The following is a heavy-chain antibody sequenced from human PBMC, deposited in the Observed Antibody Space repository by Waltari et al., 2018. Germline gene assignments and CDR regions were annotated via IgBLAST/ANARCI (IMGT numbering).Heavy chain of an antibody. Sequence: QLQLQESGPGLVKPSETLSLTCTVSGGSISSSSYYWGWIRQPPGKGLEWIGSIYYSGSTYYNPSLKSRVTISVDTSKNQFSLKLSSVTAADTAVYYCARDGDGDYAYFDYWGQGTLVTVSS. J-gene: IGHJ4*02. V-gene: IGHV4-39*07. CDR3: ARDGDGDYAYFDY. CDR1: GGSISSSSYY. D-gene: IGHD4-17*01. CDR2: IYYSGST.